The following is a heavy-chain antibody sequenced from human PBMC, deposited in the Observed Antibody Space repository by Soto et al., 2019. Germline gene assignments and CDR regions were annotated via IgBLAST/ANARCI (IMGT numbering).Heavy chain of an antibody. J-gene: IGHJ6*02. CDR3: ARGGGAYYYYGMDV. CDR1: GGSFSGYY. D-gene: IGHD3-10*01. Sequence: ASETLSLTCAVYGGSFSGYYWSWIRQPPGKGLEWIGEINHSGSTNYNPSLKSRVTISVDTSKNQFSLKLSSVTAADTAVYYCARGGGAYYYYGMDVWGQGTTVTVSS. CDR2: INHSGST. V-gene: IGHV4-34*01.